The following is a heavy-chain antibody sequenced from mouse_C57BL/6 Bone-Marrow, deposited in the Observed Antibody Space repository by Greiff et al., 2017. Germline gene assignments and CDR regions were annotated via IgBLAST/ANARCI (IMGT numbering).Heavy chain of an antibody. Sequence: QVQLQQPGAELVKPGASVKMSCKASGYTFTSYWITWVKQRPGQGLEWIGDIYPTSGRTNYPEKFKSKAILTVDTSSNTAYMQLSSLTSEDSAVFYCAGSGPLGRSFDYWGQGTTLTVSS. V-gene: IGHV1-55*01. D-gene: IGHD4-1*01. CDR2: IYPTSGRT. J-gene: IGHJ2*01. CDR1: GYTFTSYW. CDR3: AGSGPLGRSFDY.